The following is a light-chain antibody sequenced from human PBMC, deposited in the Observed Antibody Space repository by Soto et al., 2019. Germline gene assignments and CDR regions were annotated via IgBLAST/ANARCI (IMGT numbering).Light chain of an antibody. J-gene: IGKJ2*01. CDR3: QQYDHPPYT. CDR1: QGISNY. V-gene: IGKV1-33*01. CDR2: DAS. Sequence: DIQMTQSPSSLSASVGDRVTITCRASQGISNYLAWYQQKPGKVPKLLIYDASNLERGVPSRFSGSGSGTDFSLTVDSLQPEDTATYYCQQYDHPPYTFGQGTKLEIK.